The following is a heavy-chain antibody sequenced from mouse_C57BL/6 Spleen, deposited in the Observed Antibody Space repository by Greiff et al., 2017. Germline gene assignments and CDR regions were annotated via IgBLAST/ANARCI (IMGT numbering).Heavy chain of an antibody. CDR1: GYTFTSYT. J-gene: IGHJ1*03. CDR3: ARSDWDWYFDV. CDR2: INPSSGYT. V-gene: IGHV1-4*01. D-gene: IGHD4-1*01. Sequence: VQLQQSGAELVRPGASVKMSCKASGYTFTSYTMHWVKQRPGQGLEWIGYINPSSGYTKYNQKFKDKATLTADKSSSPAYMQLSSLTSEDSAVYYCARSDWDWYFDVWGTGTTVTVSS.